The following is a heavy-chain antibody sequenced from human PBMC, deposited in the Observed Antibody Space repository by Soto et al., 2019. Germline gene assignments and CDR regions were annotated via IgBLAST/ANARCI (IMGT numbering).Heavy chain of an antibody. J-gene: IGHJ3*02. CDR2: INPSGGST. D-gene: IGHD3-22*01. CDR1: GYTFTSYY. CDR3: ARDPARITMIVVADAFDI. V-gene: IGHV1-46*01. Sequence: GASVKVSCKASGYTFTSYYMHWVRQAPGQGLEWMGIINPSGGSTSYAQKFQGRVTMTRDTSTSTVYMELSSLRSEDTAVYYCARDPARITMIVVADAFDIWGQGTMVTVSS.